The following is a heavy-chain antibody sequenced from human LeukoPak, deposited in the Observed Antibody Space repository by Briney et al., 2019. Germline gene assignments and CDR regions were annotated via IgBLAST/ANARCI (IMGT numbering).Heavy chain of an antibody. Sequence: GGSLRLSCAASGFTFSSYWMNWVRQDPGKGLVWVSRIASDGSSTTYADSVKGRFSISRDNAKNTLYLQMNSLRVEDTAVYYCARGRPHGNDYWGQGTLVTVSS. CDR3: ARGRPHGNDY. D-gene: IGHD4-23*01. CDR1: GFTFSSYW. CDR2: IASDGSST. J-gene: IGHJ4*02. V-gene: IGHV3-74*01.